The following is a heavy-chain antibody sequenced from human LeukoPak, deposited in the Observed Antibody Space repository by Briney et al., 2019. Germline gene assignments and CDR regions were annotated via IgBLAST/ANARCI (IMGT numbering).Heavy chain of an antibody. Sequence: ASVKVSCKASGGTFSSYAISWVRQAPGQGLKWMGGIIPIFGTANYAQKFQGRVTITTDESTSTAYMELSSLRSEDTAVYYCARRSLRSDDAFDIWGQRTMVTVSS. CDR3: ARRSLRSDDAFDI. J-gene: IGHJ3*02. D-gene: IGHD3-10*01. CDR2: IIPIFGTA. V-gene: IGHV1-69*05. CDR1: GGTFSSYA.